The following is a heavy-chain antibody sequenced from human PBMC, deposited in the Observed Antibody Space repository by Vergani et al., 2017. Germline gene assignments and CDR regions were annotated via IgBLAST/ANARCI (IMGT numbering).Heavy chain of an antibody. CDR1: GGTFSSYA. J-gene: IGHJ6*03. D-gene: IGHD3-10*01. CDR2: IIPIFGTA. CDR3: ARDYDGAGITERYYYYYMDV. Sequence: QVQLVQSGAEVKKPGSSVKVSCKASGGTFSSYAISWVRQAPGQGLEWMGGIIPIFGTANYAQKFQGRVTITADESTSTAYMELSSLRSEDTAVYYCARDYDGAGITERYYYYYMDVWGKGTTVTVSS. V-gene: IGHV1-69*01.